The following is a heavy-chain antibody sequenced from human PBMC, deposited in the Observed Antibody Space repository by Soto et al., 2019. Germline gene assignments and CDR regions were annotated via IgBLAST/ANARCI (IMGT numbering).Heavy chain of an antibody. CDR1: GFTFSSYW. J-gene: IGHJ4*02. D-gene: IGHD5-12*01. CDR3: AKGYSGYDYAN. V-gene: IGHV3-74*01. Sequence: EVQLVESGGGLVQPGGSLRLSCAASGFTFSSYWMHWVRQAPGKGLVWVSRINSDGRSTTYADSVKGRFTISRDNAKNTLYLQMNSLSAEDTAVYFCAKGYSGYDYANWGQRSLVTVSS. CDR2: INSDGRST.